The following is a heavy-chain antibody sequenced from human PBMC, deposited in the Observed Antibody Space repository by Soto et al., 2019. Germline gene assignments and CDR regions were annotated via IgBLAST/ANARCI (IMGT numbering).Heavy chain of an antibody. CDR1: GFTFSSYG. CDR2: IWYDGSNK. J-gene: IGHJ4*02. CDR3: ARAFHRVNFDY. Sequence: QVQLVESGGGVVQPGRSLRLSCAASGFTFSSYGMHWVRQAPGKGLEWVAVIWYDGSNKYYADSVKGRFTISRDNSKNTLYLQMNSLRAEDTAVYYCARAFHRVNFDYWGQGTLVTVSS. D-gene: IGHD3-10*01. V-gene: IGHV3-33*01.